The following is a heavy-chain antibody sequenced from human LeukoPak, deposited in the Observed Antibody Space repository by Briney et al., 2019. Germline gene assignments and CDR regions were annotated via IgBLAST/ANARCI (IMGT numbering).Heavy chain of an antibody. CDR3: ARRTVTHYYYYYMDV. CDR2: IYYSGST. D-gene: IGHD4-17*01. V-gene: IGHV4-59*11. CDR1: GGSISSHY. J-gene: IGHJ6*03. Sequence: SETLSLTCTVSGGSISSHYWSWIRQPPGKGLEWIGYIYYSGSTNYNPSLKSRVTISVDTSKNQFSLKLSSVTAADTAVYYCARRTVTHYYYYYMDVWGQGTTVTVSS.